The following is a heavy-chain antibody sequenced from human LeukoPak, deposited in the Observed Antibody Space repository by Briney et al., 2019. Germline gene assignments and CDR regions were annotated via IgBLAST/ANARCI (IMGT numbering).Heavy chain of an antibody. D-gene: IGHD4-17*01. CDR2: IGSSGSTI. V-gene: IGHV3-48*03. CDR1: GFTFSSYE. CDR3: ARENTVTRTSYYYYGMDV. Sequence: PGGSLRLSCAASGFTFSSYEMNWVRQAPGKGLEWVSYIGSSGSTIYYADSVKGRFTISRDNAKNSLYLQMNSLRAEDTAVYYCARENTVTRTSYYYYGMDVWGKGTTVTVSS. J-gene: IGHJ6*04.